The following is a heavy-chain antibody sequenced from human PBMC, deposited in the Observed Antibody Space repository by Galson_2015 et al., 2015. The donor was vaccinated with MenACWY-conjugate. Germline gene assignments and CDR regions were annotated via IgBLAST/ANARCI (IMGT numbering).Heavy chain of an antibody. D-gene: IGHD1-26*01. J-gene: IGHJ3*01. Sequence: SLRLSCASSGFTFTTYWMNWVRQAPGKGLEWVATINQYGSEKYYVDSVKGRFTISRDNAKNSVFLQMNSLRAEDTAVYYCARGFDGRNALDLWGRGTIVTVSS. CDR2: INQYGSEK. CDR1: GFTFTTYW. CDR3: ARGFDGRNALDL. V-gene: IGHV3-7*03.